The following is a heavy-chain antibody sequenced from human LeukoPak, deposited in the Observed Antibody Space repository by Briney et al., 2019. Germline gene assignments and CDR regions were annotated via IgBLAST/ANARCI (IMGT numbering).Heavy chain of an antibody. J-gene: IGHJ3*02. CDR1: GFTFSSYA. Sequence: PGGSLRLSCAASGFTFSSYAMSWVRQAPGKGLEWVSAISGSGGSTYYADSVKGRFTISRDNSKNTLYLQMNSLRAEDTAVYYCANAGYGFELPDAFDIWGQGTMVTVSS. D-gene: IGHD5-12*01. CDR3: ANAGYGFELPDAFDI. CDR2: ISGSGGST. V-gene: IGHV3-23*01.